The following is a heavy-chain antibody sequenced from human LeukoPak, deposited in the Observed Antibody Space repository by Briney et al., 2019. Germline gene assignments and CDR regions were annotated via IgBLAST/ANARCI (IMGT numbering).Heavy chain of an antibody. CDR1: GYTFTSYG. D-gene: IGHD3-9*01. CDR2: ISAYNGNT. J-gene: IGHJ4*02. V-gene: IGHV1-18*01. Sequence: ASVKVSCKASGYTFTSYGISWVRQAPGQGLEWMGWISAYNGNTNYAQKLQGRVTMTTDTPTSTAYMELRSLRSDDPAVYYCARGYYDILTGYSINQDYFHYWGQGTLVTVSS. CDR3: ARGYYDILTGYSINQDYFHY.